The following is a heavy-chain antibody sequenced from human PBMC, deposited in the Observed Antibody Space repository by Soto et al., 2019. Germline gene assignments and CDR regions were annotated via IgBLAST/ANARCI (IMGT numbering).Heavy chain of an antibody. Sequence: ASETLSLTCTVSGGSISSYYWSWIRQPPGKGLEWIGYIYYSGSTNYNPSLKSRVTISVDTSKNQFSLKLSSVTAADTAVYYCARDTWSSSSTSNWFDPWGQGTLVTVSS. CDR2: IYYSGST. CDR1: GGSISSYY. J-gene: IGHJ5*02. CDR3: ARDTWSSSSTSNWFDP. V-gene: IGHV4-59*01. D-gene: IGHD6-6*01.